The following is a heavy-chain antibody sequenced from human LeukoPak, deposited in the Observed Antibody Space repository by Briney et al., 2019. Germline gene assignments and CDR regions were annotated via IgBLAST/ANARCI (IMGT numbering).Heavy chain of an antibody. CDR1: GGSFSDYY. V-gene: IGHV4-34*01. CDR2: INHSGTT. D-gene: IGHD6-19*01. Sequence: PSETLSLTCAVYGGSFSDYYWSWIRQSPGKGLEWIGEINHSGTTHYNPSLKSRVTISVDTSKSQFSLKLSSVTAADTAVYYCARDLGYSSGWYVNWFDPWGQGTLVTVSS. J-gene: IGHJ5*02. CDR3: ARDLGYSSGWYVNWFDP.